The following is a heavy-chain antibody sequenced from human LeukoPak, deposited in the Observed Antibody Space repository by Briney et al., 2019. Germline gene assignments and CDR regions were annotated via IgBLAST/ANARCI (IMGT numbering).Heavy chain of an antibody. CDR1: GGSISSSSYY. CDR3: ARHTEQQLPYFDY. Sequence: PSETLSLTCTVSGGSISSSSYYWGWIRQPPGKGLEWIGSIYYSGSTYYNPSLKSRVTISVDTSKNQFSLKLSSVTAADTAVYYCARHTEQQLPYFDYWGQGTLVTASS. V-gene: IGHV4-39*01. CDR2: IYYSGST. J-gene: IGHJ4*02. D-gene: IGHD6-13*01.